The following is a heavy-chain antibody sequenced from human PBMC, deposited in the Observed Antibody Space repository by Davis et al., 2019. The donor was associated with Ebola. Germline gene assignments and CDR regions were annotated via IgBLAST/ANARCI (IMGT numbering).Heavy chain of an antibody. Sequence: SETLSLTCTVSGGSIRSSSHYWGWIRQPPGKGLEWMGSIFRTGATSYNPSLKSRVTISVDTSKNQFSLKLSSVTAADTAVYYCARTSTMIVVHIDYWGQGTLVTVSS. CDR2: IFRTGAT. V-gene: IGHV4-39*07. J-gene: IGHJ4*02. CDR3: ARTSTMIVVHIDY. D-gene: IGHD3-22*01. CDR1: GGSIRSSSHY.